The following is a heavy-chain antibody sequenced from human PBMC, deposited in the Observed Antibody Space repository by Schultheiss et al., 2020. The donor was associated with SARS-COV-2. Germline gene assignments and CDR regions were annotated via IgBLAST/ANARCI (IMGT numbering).Heavy chain of an antibody. CDR3: ARIRGSDYGVDY. CDR1: GFSLSTSGVG. Sequence: SGPTLVKPTQTLTLTCTFSGFSLSTSGVGVGWIRQPPGKALEWLALIYWNDDKRYSPSLKSTLTLTKDTSKNQVILTMTNMDPVDTATYYCARIRGSDYGVDYWGQGTLVTVSS. CDR2: IYWNDDK. V-gene: IGHV2-5*01. J-gene: IGHJ4*02. D-gene: IGHD4-17*01.